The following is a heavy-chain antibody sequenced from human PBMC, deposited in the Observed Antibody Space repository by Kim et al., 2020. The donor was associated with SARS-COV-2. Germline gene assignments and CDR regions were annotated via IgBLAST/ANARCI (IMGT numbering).Heavy chain of an antibody. D-gene: IGHD6-19*01. CDR1: GGSFSGYY. CDR3: ARGTRQWLSRHYYYYMDV. J-gene: IGHJ6*03. Sequence: SETLSLTCAVYGGSFSGYYWSWIRQPPGKGLEWIGEINHSGSTNYNPSLKSRVTISEDTSKNQFSLKLSSVTAADTAVYYCARGTRQWLSRHYYYYMDVWGKGTTVTVSS. V-gene: IGHV4-34*01. CDR2: INHSGST.